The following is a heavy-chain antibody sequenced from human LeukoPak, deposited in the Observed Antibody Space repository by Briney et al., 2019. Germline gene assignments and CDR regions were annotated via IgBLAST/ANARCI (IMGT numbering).Heavy chain of an antibody. D-gene: IGHD3-16*01. V-gene: IGHV4-38-2*01. Sequence: SETVSLICVFSSYFLSSAYSWGWIRQCPGNGVDWIATSYHCGRTDYNQSLKHRVTISGDSSKRRFSLKLTSVTAADTAVYFCANLRPSLDAGEGLGGFGCWGQGTLVTVSS. CDR3: ANLRPSLDAGEGLGGFGC. J-gene: IGHJ4*02. CDR2: SYHCGRT. CDR1: SYFLSSAYS.